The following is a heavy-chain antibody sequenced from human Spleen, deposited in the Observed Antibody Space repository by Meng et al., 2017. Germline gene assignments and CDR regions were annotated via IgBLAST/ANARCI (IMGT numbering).Heavy chain of an antibody. D-gene: IGHD6-13*01. CDR3: VRDEDISAAGKLFGDY. J-gene: IGHJ4*02. CDR2: IDPGSGGT. V-gene: IGHV1-2*06. CDR1: GYTFTAYW. Sequence: AELKNPGASVKVSCKPSGYTFTAYWLHWVRLAPGQGLEWMGRIDPGSGGTQYPQNFQGRVLMTRDTSISTTYMELSGLRSDDTAVYYCVRDEDISAAGKLFGDYWGQGTLVTVSS.